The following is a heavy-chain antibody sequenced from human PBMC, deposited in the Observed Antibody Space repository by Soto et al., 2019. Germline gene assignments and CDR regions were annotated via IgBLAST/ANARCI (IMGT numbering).Heavy chain of an antibody. Sequence: SETLSLTCAVYGGSFSAYYWTWIRQPPGKGLEWIGEINHSGSTSYNPSLKSRVTISVDTSKNQFSLRVSSVTAADTAVYYCGRSNWFDPWGQGTLVTVSS. CDR3: GRSNWFDP. CDR1: GGSFSAYY. J-gene: IGHJ5*02. V-gene: IGHV4-34*01. CDR2: INHSGST.